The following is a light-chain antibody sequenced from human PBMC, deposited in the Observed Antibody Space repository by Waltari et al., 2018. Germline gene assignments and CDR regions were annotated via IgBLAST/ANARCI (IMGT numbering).Light chain of an antibody. CDR3: SSYAGSNNVV. J-gene: IGLJ2*01. CDR2: EVS. V-gene: IGLV2-8*01. CDR1: SNDVGGYNY. Sequence: QSALTQPPSASGSPGQSVTISCTRTSNDVGGYNYVSWYQQHPGKAPKLMIYEVSKRPSGVPDRFSGSKSGNTASLTVSGLQAEDEADYYCSSYAGSNNVVFGGGTKLTVL.